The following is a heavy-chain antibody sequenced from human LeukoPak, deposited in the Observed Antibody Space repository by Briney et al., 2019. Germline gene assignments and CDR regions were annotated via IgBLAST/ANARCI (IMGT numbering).Heavy chain of an antibody. CDR3: ARGFWSGYHYYFDY. J-gene: IGHJ4*02. Sequence: PGGSLRLSCAASGFTVSSNYMSWVRQTPGKGLEWVSVIYSGGTTYYADSVKGRFTISRDNSKNTLYLLMNSLRAEDTAVYYCARGFWSGYHYYFDYWGQGTLVTVSS. CDR2: IYSGGTT. CDR1: GFTVSSNY. D-gene: IGHD3-3*01. V-gene: IGHV3-66*02.